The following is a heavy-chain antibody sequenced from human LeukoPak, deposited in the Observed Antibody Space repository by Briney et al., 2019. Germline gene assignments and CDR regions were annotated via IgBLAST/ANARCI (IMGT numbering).Heavy chain of an antibody. Sequence: PGGSLRLSCAASGFTFSSYWMSWVRQAPGKGLEWVANIKQDGSEKYYVDSVKGRFTISRDNAKNSLYLQMNSLRAEDTAVYYCARELKSSNPYCSGGSCYSYFDYWGQGTLVTVSS. CDR3: ARELKSSNPYCSGGSCYSYFDY. J-gene: IGHJ4*02. CDR1: GFTFSSYW. V-gene: IGHV3-7*01. CDR2: IKQDGSEK. D-gene: IGHD2-15*01.